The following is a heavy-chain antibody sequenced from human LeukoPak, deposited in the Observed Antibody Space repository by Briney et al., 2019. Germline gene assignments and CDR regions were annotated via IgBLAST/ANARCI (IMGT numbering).Heavy chain of an antibody. V-gene: IGHV4-34*01. Sequence: SETLSLTCAVYGGSFSGYYWSWIRQPPGKGLEWIGEINQSGSTNYNPSLKSRGTISVDTSKTQFSLKLSSVTAADTAVYYCARGGRNIVVVVAATVNWFDPWGQGPLVTVSS. CDR2: INQSGST. J-gene: IGHJ5*02. CDR1: GGSFSGYY. CDR3: ARGGRNIVVVVAATVNWFDP. D-gene: IGHD2-15*01.